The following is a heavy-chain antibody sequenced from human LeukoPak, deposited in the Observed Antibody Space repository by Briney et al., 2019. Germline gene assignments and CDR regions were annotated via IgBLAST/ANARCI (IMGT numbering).Heavy chain of an antibody. Sequence: SETLSLTCTVSGGSISSNKYYWGWVRQPPGTGLEWVGSIYYSGSTYYNPSLKSRVTISVDTSKNQFSLKLSSVPAADTAVFYCATPYSGGYHGLDIWGQGTMVTVSS. D-gene: IGHD1-26*01. V-gene: IGHV4-39*01. CDR2: IYYSGST. J-gene: IGHJ3*02. CDR1: GGSISSNKYY. CDR3: ATPYSGGYHGLDI.